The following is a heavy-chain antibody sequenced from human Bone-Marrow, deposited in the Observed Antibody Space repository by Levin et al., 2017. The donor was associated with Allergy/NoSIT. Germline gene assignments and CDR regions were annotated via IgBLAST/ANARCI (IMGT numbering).Heavy chain of an antibody. Sequence: PGGSLRLSCAASGFIVSNNYMSWVRQAPGKGLEWVSSIYYGGSTYYADSVKGRFTISRDNSKNTLYLQMSSLRVEDTAVYCCARSQDRSKSHDYWGQGTLVTVSS. V-gene: IGHV3-53*01. CDR1: GFIVSNNY. CDR3: ARSQDRSKSHDY. CDR2: IYYGGST. J-gene: IGHJ4*02. D-gene: IGHD2-15*01.